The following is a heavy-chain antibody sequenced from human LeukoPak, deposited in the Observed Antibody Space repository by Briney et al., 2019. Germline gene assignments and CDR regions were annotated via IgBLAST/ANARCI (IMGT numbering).Heavy chain of an antibody. CDR1: GGSFSGYY. Sequence: SETLSLTCAVYGGSFSGYYWSWIRQPPGKGLEWIGEINHSGSTNYNPSLKSRVTISVDTSKNQFSLKLSSVTAADTAVYYCARVVGQLTYNWFDPWGQGTLVTVSS. V-gene: IGHV4-34*01. J-gene: IGHJ5*02. CDR2: INHSGST. CDR3: ARVVGQLTYNWFDP. D-gene: IGHD1-26*01.